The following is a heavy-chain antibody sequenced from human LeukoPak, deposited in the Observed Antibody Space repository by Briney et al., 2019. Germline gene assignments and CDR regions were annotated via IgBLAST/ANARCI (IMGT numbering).Heavy chain of an antibody. Sequence: ASVKVSCKASGYTFTGYYMHWVRQAPGQGLEWMGWINPNSGGTNYAQKLQGRVTMTTDTSTSTAYMELRSLRSDDTAVYYCARVVTASHYYYYMDVWGKGTTVTVSS. D-gene: IGHD2-21*02. J-gene: IGHJ6*03. CDR3: ARVVTASHYYYYMDV. CDR2: INPNSGGT. V-gene: IGHV1-2*02. CDR1: GYTFTGYY.